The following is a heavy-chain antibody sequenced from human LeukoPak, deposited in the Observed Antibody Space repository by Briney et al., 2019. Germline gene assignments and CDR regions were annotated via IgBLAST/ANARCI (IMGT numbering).Heavy chain of an antibody. V-gene: IGHV3-21*01. CDR2: ISSSSSYI. J-gene: IGHJ3*02. CDR1: GFTFSRYS. Sequence: GGSLRLSCAASGFTFSRYSMNWVRQAPGKGLEWVSSISSSSSYIYYADSVKGRFTISRDNAKNSLYLQMNSLRAEDTAVYYCARDSDYYYDSSHDAFDIWGQGTMVTVSS. D-gene: IGHD3-22*01. CDR3: ARDSDYYYDSSHDAFDI.